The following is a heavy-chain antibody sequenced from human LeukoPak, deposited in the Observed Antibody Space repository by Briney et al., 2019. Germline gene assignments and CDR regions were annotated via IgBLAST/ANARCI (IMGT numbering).Heavy chain of an antibody. CDR3: ARETYSNILTGTDY. Sequence: ASVKVSCKASGYTFTGYYMHWVRQAPGQGLEWLGWISTYDDNIKYAQSLQGRLTLTIDTSTSTAFMELRSLTSDDTAVYYCARETYSNILTGTDYWGQGTLVTVSS. J-gene: IGHJ4*02. V-gene: IGHV1-18*04. CDR1: GYTFTGYY. D-gene: IGHD3-9*01. CDR2: ISTYDDNI.